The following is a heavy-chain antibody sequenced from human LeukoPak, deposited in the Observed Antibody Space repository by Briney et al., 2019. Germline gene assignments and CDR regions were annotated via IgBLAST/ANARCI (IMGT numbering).Heavy chain of an antibody. Sequence: PGGSLRLSCAASGFTFSSYAMSWVRQAPGKGLERVSAISGSGGSTYYADSVKGRFTISRDNSKNTLYLQMNSLRAEDTAVYYCAKEFSLDSSGYYYVAAFDIWGQGTMVTVSS. V-gene: IGHV3-23*01. D-gene: IGHD3-22*01. J-gene: IGHJ3*02. CDR2: ISGSGGST. CDR3: AKEFSLDSSGYYYVAAFDI. CDR1: GFTFSSYA.